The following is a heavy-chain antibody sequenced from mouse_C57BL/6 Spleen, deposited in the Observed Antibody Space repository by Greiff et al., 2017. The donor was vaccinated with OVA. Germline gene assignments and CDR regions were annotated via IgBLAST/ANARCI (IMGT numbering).Heavy chain of an antibody. V-gene: IGHV3-6*01. CDR3: AREDDYDVSWFAY. Sequence: EVKLVESGPGLVKPSQSLSLTCSVTGYSITSGYYWNWIRQFPGNKLEWMGYISYDGSNNYNPSLKNRISITRDTSKNQFFLKLNSVTTEDTATYYCAREDDYDVSWFAYWGQGTLVTVSA. D-gene: IGHD2-4*01. CDR2: ISYDGSN. J-gene: IGHJ3*01. CDR1: GYSITSGYY.